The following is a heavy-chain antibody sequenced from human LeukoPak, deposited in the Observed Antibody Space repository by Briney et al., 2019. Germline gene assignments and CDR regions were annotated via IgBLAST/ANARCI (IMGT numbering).Heavy chain of an antibody. CDR2: IYHGGST. CDR1: GGSISSSNW. V-gene: IGHV4-4*02. Sequence: SGTLSLTCAVSGGSISSSNWWSWVRQPPGKGLEWIGEIYHGGSTNYNPSLKSRVAMSVDRSRNQFSLNLSSVTAADTAAYYCAKGEDYGSGTVHFASWGQGTLVTVSS. J-gene: IGHJ4*02. CDR3: AKGEDYGSGTVHFAS. D-gene: IGHD3-10*01.